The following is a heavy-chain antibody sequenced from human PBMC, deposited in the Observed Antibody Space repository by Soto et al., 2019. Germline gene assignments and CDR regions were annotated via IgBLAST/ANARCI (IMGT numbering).Heavy chain of an antibody. CDR1: GYSFTSNW. CDR3: ARQPPWGSSQVAMDV. Sequence: GESLKISCQVSGYSFTSNWVAWVRQTPGKGLEWMGMIYPGDSDTRYSPSFQGQVIISADRSSTTAYLQWRSLKASDSAIYYCARQPPWGSSQVAMDVWVQGTTVTVSS. J-gene: IGHJ6*02. CDR2: IYPGDSDT. V-gene: IGHV5-51*01. D-gene: IGHD7-27*01.